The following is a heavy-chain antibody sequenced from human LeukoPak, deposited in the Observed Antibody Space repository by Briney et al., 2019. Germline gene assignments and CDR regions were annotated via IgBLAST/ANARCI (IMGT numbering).Heavy chain of an antibody. J-gene: IGHJ1*01. V-gene: IGHV3-30-3*01. CDR1: GFTFSSYA. CDR2: ISYVGSNK. D-gene: IGHD5-18*01. Sequence: GRSLRLSCAASGFTFSSYAMHWVRQAPGKGLEWVAVISYVGSNKYYADSVKGRFTISRDNSKNTLYLQMNSLRAEDTAVYYCARLLVHRDTAMAAEYFQHWGQGTLVTVSS. CDR3: ARLLVHRDTAMAAEYFQH.